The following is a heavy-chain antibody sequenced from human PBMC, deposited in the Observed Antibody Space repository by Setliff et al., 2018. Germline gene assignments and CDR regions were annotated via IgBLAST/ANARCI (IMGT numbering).Heavy chain of an antibody. J-gene: IGHJ6*03. Sequence: ASVKVSCKASGGTFNTYGITWVRQAPAQGLEWMGGIIPGLGILDYAQKFQDRVTITADRSTSTAYMELSSPRSEDTAVYYCASRTHPHVITGITQGGGWWYYYYMDVWGKGTTVTVSS. D-gene: IGHD1-7*01. CDR2: IIPGLGIL. V-gene: IGHV1-69*10. CDR1: GGTFNTYG. CDR3: ASRTHPHVITGITQGGGWWYYYYMDV.